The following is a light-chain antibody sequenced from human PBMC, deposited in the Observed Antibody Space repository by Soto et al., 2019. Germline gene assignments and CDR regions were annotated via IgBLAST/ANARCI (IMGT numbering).Light chain of an antibody. V-gene: IGLV2-14*01. CDR3: SSYTSNSTLV. CDR2: EVS. Sequence: QSALTQPASVSGSHGRSITISCTGTSSDVGAYNYVSWYQQHPDKAPKLMIFEVSDRPSGVSNRFSGSNSGNTASLTISGLQAEDEADYFCSSYTSNSTLVFGGGTHLTVL. CDR1: SSDVGAYNY. J-gene: IGLJ7*01.